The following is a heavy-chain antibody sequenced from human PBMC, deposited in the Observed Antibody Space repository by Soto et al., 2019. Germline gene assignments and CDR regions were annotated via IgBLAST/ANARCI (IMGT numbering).Heavy chain of an antibody. V-gene: IGHV3-23*01. D-gene: IGHD3-10*01. CDR2: ISGSGGST. J-gene: IGHJ5*02. CDR3: AKDLLPKYYYGSGDPVEENNWFDP. CDR1: GFTFSSYA. Sequence: PGGSLRLSCAASGFTFSSYAMSWVRQAPGKGLEWVSAISGSGGSTYYADSVKGRFTISRDNSKNTLYLQMNSLRAEDTAVYYCAKDLLPKYYYGSGDPVEENNWFDPWGQGTLVTVSS.